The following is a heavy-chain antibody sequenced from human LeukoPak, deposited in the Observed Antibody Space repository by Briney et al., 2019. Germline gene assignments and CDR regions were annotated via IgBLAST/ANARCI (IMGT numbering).Heavy chain of an antibody. Sequence: SETLSLTCTVSGGSISSSSYSWGWIRQPPGKGLEWIGSIYYSGSTYYNPSLKSRVTISVDTSKNQFSLKLSSVTAADTAVYYCARAGYSSSWPYFDYWGQGTLVTVSS. CDR1: GGSISSSSYS. D-gene: IGHD6-13*01. J-gene: IGHJ4*02. CDR3: ARAGYSSSWPYFDY. CDR2: IYYSGST. V-gene: IGHV4-39*01.